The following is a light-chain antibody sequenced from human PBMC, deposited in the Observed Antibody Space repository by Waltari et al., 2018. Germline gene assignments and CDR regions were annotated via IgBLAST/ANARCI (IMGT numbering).Light chain of an antibody. J-gene: IGKJ4*01. V-gene: IGKV3-11*01. CDR3: QQRANWPLT. CDR2: ETS. Sequence: EIVLTQSPGTLSLSPAERATLSCRASQNVGRYLAWYQQKPGQAPSLLIHETSHRAAGIPARFSGSGSGTDFTLIISSLEPEEFAVYYCQQRANWPLTFGGGTKVEIK. CDR1: QNVGRY.